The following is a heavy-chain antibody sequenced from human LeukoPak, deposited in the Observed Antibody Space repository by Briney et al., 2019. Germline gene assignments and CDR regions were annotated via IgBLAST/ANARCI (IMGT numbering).Heavy chain of an antibody. J-gene: IGHJ2*01. CDR1: GFTFSGYW. V-gene: IGHV3-74*01. CDR3: ARDTGWYFDL. Sequence: GGSLRLSCAASGFTFSGYWMHWVREVPGKGLVWVSRITGDGSSTTYADSVKGRFTISRDNAKNTVFLQMISLRAEDTAVYYCARDTGWYFDLWGRGTLVTVSS. CDR2: ITGDGSST. D-gene: IGHD4-17*01.